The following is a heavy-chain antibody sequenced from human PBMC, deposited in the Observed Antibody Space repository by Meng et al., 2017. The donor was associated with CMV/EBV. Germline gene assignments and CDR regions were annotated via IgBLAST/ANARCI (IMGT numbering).Heavy chain of an antibody. Sequence: RSFSGYYCSSLPHPPSQRLDCLWPLHPTPLPTYPPSLPRPLPISVDTSKNQFSLKLSSVTAADTAVYYCARMCSSTSCYWGNYFDYWGQGTLVTVSS. V-gene: IGHV4-34*01. CDR2: LHPTPLP. J-gene: IGHJ4*02. D-gene: IGHD2-2*01. CDR3: ARMCSSTSCYWGNYFDY. CDR1: RSFSGYY.